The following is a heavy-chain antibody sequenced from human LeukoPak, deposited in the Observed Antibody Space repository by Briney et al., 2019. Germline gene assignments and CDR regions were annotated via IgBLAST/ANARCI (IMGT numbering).Heavy chain of an antibody. CDR2: INHSGST. Sequence: SETLSLTCAVYGGSFSGYYWSWIRQPPGKGLEWIGEINHSGSTNYNPSLKSRVTISVDTSKNQFSLKLSSVTAADTAVYYCARDPSNTSGWYIYFDFWGQGTLVTVSS. V-gene: IGHV4-34*01. J-gene: IGHJ4*02. D-gene: IGHD6-19*01. CDR3: ARDPSNTSGWYIYFDF. CDR1: GGSFSGYY.